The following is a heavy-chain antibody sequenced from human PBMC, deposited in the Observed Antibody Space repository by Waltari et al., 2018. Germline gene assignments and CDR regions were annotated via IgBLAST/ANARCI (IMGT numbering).Heavy chain of an antibody. J-gene: IGHJ4*02. V-gene: IGHV3-33*06. D-gene: IGHD5-18*01. CDR1: GFTFSSYG. Sequence: QVQLVESGGGVVQPGRSLRLSCAASGFTFSSYGMHWVRQAPGKGREWVAFIWFDGSNKYYADSVKGRFTISRDSSKNTVYLQMNNLRAEDTAVYYCAKDQERGYSYGYGFDYWGQGTLVTVSS. CDR2: IWFDGSNK. CDR3: AKDQERGYSYGYGFDY.